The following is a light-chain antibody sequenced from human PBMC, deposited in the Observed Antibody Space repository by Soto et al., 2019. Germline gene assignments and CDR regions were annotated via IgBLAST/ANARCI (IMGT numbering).Light chain of an antibody. Sequence: EIVFTQSPCTLSLSPVDRATLSCRASQSVGAALGWYQQKRGQPPRLLIYDVFNRATAIPARFSASGSGTDFTLTISSLEPEDFAVYYCQQYGSSGTFGQGTKVDIK. CDR3: QQYGSSGT. J-gene: IGKJ1*01. CDR1: QSVGAA. CDR2: DVF. V-gene: IGKV3-11*01.